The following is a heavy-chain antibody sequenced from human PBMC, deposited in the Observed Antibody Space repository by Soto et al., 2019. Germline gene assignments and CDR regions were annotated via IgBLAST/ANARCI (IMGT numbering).Heavy chain of an antibody. CDR2: ISSSSSTI. CDR1: GFTFRSYS. Sequence: EVQLVASGGGLVQPGGSVRLSCAASGFTFRSYSMSWVRQAPGKGLEWVSYISSSSSTIYYAVSVKGRFTISRDNVKNSLYLHMNSLRDEDTAVYYCARDHYDNPTDYWGQGTLVTVSS. J-gene: IGHJ4*02. D-gene: IGHD3-22*01. V-gene: IGHV3-48*02. CDR3: ARDHYDNPTDY.